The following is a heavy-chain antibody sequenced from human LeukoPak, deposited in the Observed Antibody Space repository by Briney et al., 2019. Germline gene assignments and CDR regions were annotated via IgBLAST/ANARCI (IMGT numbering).Heavy chain of an antibody. V-gene: IGHV3-74*01. Sequence: PGGSLRLSCAASGFTFSSYWMHWVRQAPGKGLVWVSRINSDGSSTSYADSVKGRFTISRDNAKNSLYLQMNSLRAEDTAVYYCARDQGGSAPYNWFDRWGQGTLVTVSS. CDR1: GFTFSSYW. D-gene: IGHD2-15*01. CDR3: ARDQGGSAPYNWFDR. CDR2: INSDGSST. J-gene: IGHJ5*02.